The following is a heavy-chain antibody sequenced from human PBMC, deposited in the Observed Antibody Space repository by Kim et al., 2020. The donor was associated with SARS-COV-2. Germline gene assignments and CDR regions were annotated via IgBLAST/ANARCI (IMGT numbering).Heavy chain of an antibody. D-gene: IGHD2-21*01. V-gene: IGHV3-7*03. CDR1: GFTLSAYW. J-gene: IGHJ4*02. CDR3: ARDTDWHRFDS. CDR2: IGKDGSDV. Sequence: GGSLRLSCEVSGFTLSAYWMTWVRQAPGKGLEWVANIGKDGSDVYYADSVKGRFTISRDNAKNSMYLQMHNLRVDDTAEYYCARDTDWHRFDSWGQGTL.